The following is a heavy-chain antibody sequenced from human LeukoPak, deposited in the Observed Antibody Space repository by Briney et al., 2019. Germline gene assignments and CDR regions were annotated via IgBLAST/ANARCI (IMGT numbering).Heavy chain of an antibody. CDR2: IIPIFGTA. J-gene: IGHJ5*02. Sequence: VASVKVSCKASGGTFSSYAISWVRQAPGQGLEWMGGIIPIFGTANYAQKFQGRVTITAAESTSTAYMELSSLRSEDTAVYYCARVVQTIFGVVKGWFDPWGQGTLVTVSS. D-gene: IGHD3-3*01. CDR1: GGTFSSYA. CDR3: ARVVQTIFGVVKGWFDP. V-gene: IGHV1-69*13.